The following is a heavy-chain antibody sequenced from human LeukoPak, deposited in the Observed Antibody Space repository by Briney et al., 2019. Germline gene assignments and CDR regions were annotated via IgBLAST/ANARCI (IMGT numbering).Heavy chain of an antibody. CDR3: ARGGSTLRQLWFPAGY. V-gene: IGHV1-46*01. D-gene: IGHD5-18*01. J-gene: IGHJ4*02. Sequence: ASVKVSCKASGYTFTSYYMHWVRQAPGQGLEWMGIINPSGGRTSYAQTFQGRVTMTRDTSTSIVYVELSSLRSEDTAVYYCARGGSTLRQLWFPAGYWGQGTLVTVSS. CDR2: INPSGGRT. CDR1: GYTFTSYY.